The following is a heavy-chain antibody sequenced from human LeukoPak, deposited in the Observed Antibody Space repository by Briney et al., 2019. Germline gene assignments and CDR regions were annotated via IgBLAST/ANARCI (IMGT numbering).Heavy chain of an antibody. V-gene: IGHV5-51*01. D-gene: IGHD3-10*01. CDR2: IYPGDSDN. J-gene: IGHJ4*02. Sequence: PGESLKISCKGSGYSFTSYWIGWVRPMPGKGLEWMGIIYPGDSDNRYSPSFQGQVTISADKSISTAYLQWSSLKASDTAMYYCARGILWFGEFSVYFDYWGQGTLVTVSS. CDR1: GYSFTSYW. CDR3: ARGILWFGEFSVYFDY.